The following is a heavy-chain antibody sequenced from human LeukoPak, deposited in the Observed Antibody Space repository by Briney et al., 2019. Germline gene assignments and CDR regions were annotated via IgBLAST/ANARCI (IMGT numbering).Heavy chain of an antibody. CDR3: ARDRRVVVAATKDDDYYYYYGMDV. V-gene: IGHV4-59*01. J-gene: IGHJ6*02. D-gene: IGHD2-15*01. CDR2: IYYSGST. Sequence: SETLSLTCTVSGGSISSYYWSWIRQPPGKGLEWIGYIYYSGSTNYNSSLKSRVTISVDTSKNQFSLKLSSVTAADTAVYYCARDRRVVVAATKDDDYYYYYGMDVWGQGTTVTVSS. CDR1: GGSISSYY.